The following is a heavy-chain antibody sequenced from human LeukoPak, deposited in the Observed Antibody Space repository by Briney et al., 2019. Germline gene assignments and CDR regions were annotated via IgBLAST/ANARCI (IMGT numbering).Heavy chain of an antibody. Sequence: AGGSLRLSCAASGFTFSSDAMSWVRQAPGKGLEWLSAVSGGGSSTYYADSVKGRFTISRDNCKHTLCLQRNSLRAEDTAVYYCAKPILSWGQGTLVTVSS. CDR1: GFTFSSDA. V-gene: IGHV3-23*01. CDR2: VSGGGSST. CDR3: AKPILS. D-gene: IGHD2/OR15-2a*01. J-gene: IGHJ5*02.